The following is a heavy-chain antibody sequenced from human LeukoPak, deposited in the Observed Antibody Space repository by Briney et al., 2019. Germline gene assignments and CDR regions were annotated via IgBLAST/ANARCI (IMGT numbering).Heavy chain of an antibody. J-gene: IGHJ3*02. V-gene: IGHV5-51*01. Sequence: GESLKISCKGSGYSFTSYWIGWVRQMPGKGLEWMGIIYPGDSDTRYSPSFQGQVTISADKSISTAYLQWGSLKASDTAMYYCARHGDSSGYYARAFDIRGQGTMVTVSS. D-gene: IGHD3-22*01. CDR3: ARHGDSSGYYARAFDI. CDR1: GYSFTSYW. CDR2: IYPGDSDT.